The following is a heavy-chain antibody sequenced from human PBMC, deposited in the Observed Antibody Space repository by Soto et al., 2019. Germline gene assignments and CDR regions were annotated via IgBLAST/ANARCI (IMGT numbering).Heavy chain of an antibody. CDR3: ARVVIAIRGFGAFDI. CDR1: GYTFTSYA. CDR2: INAGNGNT. V-gene: IGHV1-3*01. Sequence: QVQLVQSGAEVKKPGASVKVSCKASGYTFTSYAMHWVRQAPGQRLEWMGWINAGNGNTKYSQKFQGRVTITRDTSASTAYMELSSLRSEDTAVYYCARVVIAIRGFGAFDIWGQGTMVTVSS. D-gene: IGHD2-21*01. J-gene: IGHJ3*02.